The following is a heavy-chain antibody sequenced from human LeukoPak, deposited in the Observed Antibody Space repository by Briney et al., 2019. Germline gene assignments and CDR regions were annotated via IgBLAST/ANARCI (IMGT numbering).Heavy chain of an antibody. Sequence: SETLSLTCAVSGGSISSSNWWSWVRQPPGKGLEWIGEIYHSGSTNYNPSLKSRVTISVDTSKNQFSLKLSSVTAADTAVYYCARARTGYYMADYWGQGTLVTVSS. D-gene: IGHD3/OR15-3a*01. V-gene: IGHV4-4*02. CDR3: ARARTGYYMADY. J-gene: IGHJ4*02. CDR1: GGSISSSNW. CDR2: IYHSGST.